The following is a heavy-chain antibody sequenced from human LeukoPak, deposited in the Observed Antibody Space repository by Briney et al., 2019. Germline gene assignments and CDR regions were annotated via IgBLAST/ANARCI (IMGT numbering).Heavy chain of an antibody. CDR1: VGSISSGSYY. CDR3: ARDYGSPKYYYYMDV. Sequence: SETLSLTCTFSVGSISSGSYYWSWIRQPAGKGLEWIGRIYTSGSTNYNPSLKSRVTISVDTSKNQFSLKLSSVTAADTAVYYCARDYGSPKYYYYMDVWGKGTTVTVSS. J-gene: IGHJ6*03. CDR2: IYTSGST. V-gene: IGHV4-61*02. D-gene: IGHD4-17*01.